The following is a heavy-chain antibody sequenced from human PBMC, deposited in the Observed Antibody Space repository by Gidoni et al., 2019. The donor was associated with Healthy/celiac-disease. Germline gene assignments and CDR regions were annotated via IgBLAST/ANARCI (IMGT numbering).Heavy chain of an antibody. D-gene: IGHD1-26*01. CDR2: IWYDGSNK. J-gene: IGHJ4*02. CDR1: GFTFSNYG. CDR3: ARDAYSGSYLDY. V-gene: IGHV3-33*01. Sequence: QVQLVESGGGVVQPGRSLRLSCAASGFTFSNYGMHWVRQAPGKGLEWVAVIWYDGSNKYYADSVKGRFTISRDNSKNTLYLQMNSLRAEDTAVYYCARDAYSGSYLDYWGQGTLVTVSS.